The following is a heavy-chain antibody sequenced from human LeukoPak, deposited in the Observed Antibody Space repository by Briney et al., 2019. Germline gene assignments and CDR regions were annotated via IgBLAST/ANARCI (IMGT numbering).Heavy chain of an antibody. CDR3: ASRESSMARSH. V-gene: IGHV3-7*01. CDR2: INEDGTKE. J-gene: IGHJ4*01. D-gene: IGHD3-10*01. CDR1: GFMIRDYW. Sequence: GGSLRLSCTASGFMIRDYWMNWVRQVPGKGLEWVANINEDGTKEDYVDSVRGRFTISRDNAKNLVYLQMNSLRDEDTALYYCASRESSMARSHWGHGTLVTVCS.